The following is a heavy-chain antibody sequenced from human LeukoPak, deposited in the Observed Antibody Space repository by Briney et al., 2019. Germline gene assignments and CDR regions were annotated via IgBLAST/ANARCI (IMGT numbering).Heavy chain of an antibody. D-gene: IGHD3-22*01. CDR2: IYYSGST. V-gene: IGHV4-59*01. CDR3: ASRLRDYYDSSGYWNWFDP. J-gene: IGHJ5*02. Sequence: PSETLSLTCTVSGGSISSYYWSWIRQPPGKGLEWIGYIYYSGSTNYNPSLKSRVTISVDTSKNQFSLELSSVTAADTAVYYCASRLRDYYDSSGYWNWFDPWGQGTLVTVSS. CDR1: GGSISSYY.